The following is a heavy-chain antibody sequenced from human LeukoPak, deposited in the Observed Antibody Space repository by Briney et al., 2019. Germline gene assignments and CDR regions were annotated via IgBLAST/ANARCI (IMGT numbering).Heavy chain of an antibody. CDR2: IRYDGSNK. CDR3: AKDKRMGYYYYYGMDV. V-gene: IGHV3-30*02. Sequence: GESLRLSCAASGFTFSSYGMHWVRQAPGKGLEWVAFIRYDGSNKYYADSVKGRFTISRDNSKNTLYLQMNSLRAEDTAVYYCAKDKRMGYYYYYGMDVWGQGSTVTVSS. J-gene: IGHJ6*02. CDR1: GFTFSSYG. D-gene: IGHD2-8*01.